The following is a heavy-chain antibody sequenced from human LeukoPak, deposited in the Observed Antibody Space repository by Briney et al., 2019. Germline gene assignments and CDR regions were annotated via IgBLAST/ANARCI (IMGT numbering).Heavy chain of an antibody. D-gene: IGHD3-10*02. CDR1: GGTFSSYA. CDR2: IIPIFGTA. V-gene: IGHV1-69*06. CDR3: ARVLFVIRGYYYYYYMDV. Sequence: SVKVSCQASGGTFSSYAISWVRQPPGQGLEWMGGIIPIFGTANYPQKFQGRVTITADKSTSTAYMELSRLRSEDTAVYYCARVLFVIRGYYYYYYMDVWGKGTTVTVSS. J-gene: IGHJ6*03.